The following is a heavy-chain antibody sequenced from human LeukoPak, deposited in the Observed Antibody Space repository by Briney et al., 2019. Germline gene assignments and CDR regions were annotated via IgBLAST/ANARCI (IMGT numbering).Heavy chain of an antibody. CDR2: IIPILGIA. V-gene: IGHV1-69*04. D-gene: IGHD3-10*01. J-gene: IGHJ4*02. Sequence: GASVKVSCKASGGTFSSYAISWVRQAPGQGLEWMGRIIPILGIANYAQKFQGGVTITADKSTSTAYMELSSLRSEDTAVYYCARVVRGVIIEDYWGQGTLVTVSS. CDR3: ARVVRGVIIEDY. CDR1: GGTFSSYA.